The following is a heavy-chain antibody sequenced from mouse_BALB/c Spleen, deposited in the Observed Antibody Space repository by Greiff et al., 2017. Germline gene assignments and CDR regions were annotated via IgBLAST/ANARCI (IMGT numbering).Heavy chain of an antibody. D-gene: IGHD2-3*01. CDR3: ARAYDETWFAY. V-gene: IGHV5-6-5*01. J-gene: IGHJ3*01. Sequence: EVKLMESGGGLVKPGGSLKLSCAASGFTFSSYAMSWVRQTPEKRLEWVASISSGGSTYYPDSVKGRFTISRDNARNILYLQMSSLRSEDTAMYYCARAYDETWFAYWGQGTLVTVSA. CDR2: ISSGGST. CDR1: GFTFSSYA.